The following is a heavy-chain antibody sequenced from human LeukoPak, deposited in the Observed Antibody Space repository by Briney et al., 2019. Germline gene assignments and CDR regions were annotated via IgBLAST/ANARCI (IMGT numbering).Heavy chain of an antibody. D-gene: IGHD5-12*01. Sequence: GGSLRLSCAASGFTFSSYAMSWVRQAPGKGLEWVLAISGGGGSTYYADSVRGRFTISRDNSKNTLYLQMNSLRAEDTAVYYCAKGGYSAYDSSFDYWGQGTLVTVSS. CDR3: AKGGYSAYDSSFDY. CDR1: GFTFSSYA. J-gene: IGHJ4*02. CDR2: ISGGGGST. V-gene: IGHV3-23*01.